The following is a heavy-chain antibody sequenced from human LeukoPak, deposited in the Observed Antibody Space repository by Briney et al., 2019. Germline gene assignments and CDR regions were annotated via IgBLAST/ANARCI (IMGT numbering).Heavy chain of an antibody. Sequence: ASVKVSCKASGCTFTSYGITWVRQAPGQGLEWMRRISAYNGNTNYAQKLQGRVTMTTDTSTSTAYMELRSLRSDDTAVYYCARSDVVVPAAMGDYWGQGTLVTVSS. CDR2: ISAYNGNT. V-gene: IGHV1-18*04. CDR1: GCTFTSYG. CDR3: ARSDVVVPAAMGDY. D-gene: IGHD2-2*01. J-gene: IGHJ4*02.